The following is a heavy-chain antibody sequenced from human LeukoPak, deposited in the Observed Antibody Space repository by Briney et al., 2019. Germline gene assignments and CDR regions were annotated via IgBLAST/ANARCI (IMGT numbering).Heavy chain of an antibody. CDR3: VRGSSPFGTFGVF. D-gene: IGHD3-10*01. Sequence: GGSLRLSCAASGFTFSTNWMHWVRQPAGKGLVWVSAINSEGSNTKYEDSVKGRFTISRDNAKNTLYLEMNRLRAEDTAIYYCVRGSSPFGTFGVFWGQGTLVTVSS. V-gene: IGHV3-74*01. CDR1: GFTFSTNW. CDR2: INSEGSNT. J-gene: IGHJ4*02.